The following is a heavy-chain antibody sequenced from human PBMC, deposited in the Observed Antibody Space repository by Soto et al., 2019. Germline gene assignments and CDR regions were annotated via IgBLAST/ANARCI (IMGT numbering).Heavy chain of an antibody. CDR1: GYTLTELS. V-gene: IGHV1-24*01. D-gene: IGHD6-13*01. CDR2: FDPEDGET. CDR3: ATPGGSSWYFSFDY. Sequence: ASVKVSCKVSGYTLTELSMHWVRQAPGKGLEWMGGFDPEDGETIYAQKFQGRVTMTEDTSTDTAYMELSSLRSEDTAVYYCATPGGSSWYFSFDYWGQGTLVTVSS. J-gene: IGHJ4*02.